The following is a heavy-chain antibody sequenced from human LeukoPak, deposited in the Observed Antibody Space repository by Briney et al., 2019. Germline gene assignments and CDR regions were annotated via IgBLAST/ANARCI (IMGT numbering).Heavy chain of an antibody. CDR2: ISHNAGSA. V-gene: IGHV3-64D*06. CDR1: GFMFSRYA. Sequence: GMSLRLSCSASGFMFSRYAMHWVRQAPGKGLEYVSGISHNAGSAHYADSVMGRFTISKDNSKNTVYLQMSSLRPEDTAIYYCVKDLGQLEREFDYWGQGTLVTVSS. J-gene: IGHJ4*02. D-gene: IGHD1-1*01. CDR3: VKDLGQLEREFDY.